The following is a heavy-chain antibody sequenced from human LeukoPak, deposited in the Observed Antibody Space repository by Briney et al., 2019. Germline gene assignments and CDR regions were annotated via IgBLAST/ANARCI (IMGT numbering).Heavy chain of an antibody. CDR2: IYYSGST. CDR1: GGSISSGDYY. D-gene: IGHD5-18*01. V-gene: IGHV4-30-4*01. Sequence: SETLSLTCTVSGGSISSGDYYWSWIRQPPGKGLEWIGYIYYSGSTYYNPSLKSRVTISVDTSKNQFSLKLSSVTAADTAVYYCARAGYSYGYWFDPWGQGTLVTVSS. J-gene: IGHJ5*02. CDR3: ARAGYSYGYWFDP.